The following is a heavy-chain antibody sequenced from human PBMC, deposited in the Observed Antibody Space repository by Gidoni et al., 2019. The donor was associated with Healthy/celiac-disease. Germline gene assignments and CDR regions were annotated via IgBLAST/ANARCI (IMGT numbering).Heavy chain of an antibody. D-gene: IGHD5-18*01. CDR3: TRAPPGWIQLWFDY. J-gene: IGHJ4*02. V-gene: IGHV3-49*04. CDR1: GLTFGDYA. CDR2: IRSQAYGGTT. Sequence: EGQLVASGAGLVQPGRSLTLSCTASGLTFGDYAMSWVSQAPGKGLEWVGFIRSQAYGGTTEYAASVKGRFTISRDDSKSIAYLQMNRLKTEDTAVYYCTRAPPGWIQLWFDYWGQGTLVTVSS.